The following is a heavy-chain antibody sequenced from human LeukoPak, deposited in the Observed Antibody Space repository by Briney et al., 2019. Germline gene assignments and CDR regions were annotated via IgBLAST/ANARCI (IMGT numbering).Heavy chain of an antibody. Sequence: GGSLRLSCAASGFTFSSYWMSWVRQAPGKGLEWVANIKQDGIEKYCMDSVKGRFTISRDNAKNSLYLQMNSLRAEDTAVYYCAREAGGGYYFDYWGQGTLVTVSS. CDR2: IKQDGIEK. CDR3: AREAGGGYYFDY. D-gene: IGHD3-16*01. J-gene: IGHJ4*02. V-gene: IGHV3-7*01. CDR1: GFTFSSYW.